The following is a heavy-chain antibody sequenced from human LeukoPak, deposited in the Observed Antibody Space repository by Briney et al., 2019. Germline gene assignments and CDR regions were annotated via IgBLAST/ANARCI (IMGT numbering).Heavy chain of an antibody. J-gene: IGHJ4*02. CDR1: GFTFSSYW. CDR3: TRVGYIDEGIDY. V-gene: IGHV3-7*04. D-gene: IGHD5-24*01. CDR2: IKQDGSKK. Sequence: GGSLRLSCAASGFTFSSYWMNWVRQAPGRGLEWVANIKQDGSKKSYVDSVKGRFTISRDNAKNSLYLQMNSLRAEDTAIYYCTRVGYIDEGIDYWGQGTLVTVSS.